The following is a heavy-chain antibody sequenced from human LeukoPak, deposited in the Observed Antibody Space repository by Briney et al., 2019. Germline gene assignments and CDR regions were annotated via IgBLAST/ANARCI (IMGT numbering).Heavy chain of an antibody. Sequence: PGGSLRLSCAASGFTFNSFTMNWVRQAPGKGLEWLSSISGSGQYIYYADSLKGRLTISRDNAKDSLYLQLNSLRAEDTSVYYCARGGYNSAFLDSWGQGTQVSVS. V-gene: IGHV3-21*01. D-gene: IGHD6-19*01. CDR2: ISGSGQYI. J-gene: IGHJ4*02. CDR3: ARGGYNSAFLDS. CDR1: GFTFNSFT.